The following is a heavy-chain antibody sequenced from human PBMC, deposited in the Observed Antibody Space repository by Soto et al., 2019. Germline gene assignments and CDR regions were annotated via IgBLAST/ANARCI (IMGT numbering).Heavy chain of an antibody. V-gene: IGHV4-31*03. CDR2: IYYSGST. CDR1: GGSISSGGYY. Sequence: SETLSLTCTVSGGSISSGGYYWSWIRQHPGKGLEWIGYIYYSGSTYYNPSLKSRVTISVDTSKNQFSLKLSSVTAADTAVYYCARASGKVRGPVDYWGQGTLVTVSS. J-gene: IGHJ4*02. CDR3: ARASGKVRGPVDY. D-gene: IGHD3-10*01.